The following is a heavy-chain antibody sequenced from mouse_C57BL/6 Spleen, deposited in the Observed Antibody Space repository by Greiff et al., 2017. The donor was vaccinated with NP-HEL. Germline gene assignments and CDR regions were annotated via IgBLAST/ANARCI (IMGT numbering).Heavy chain of an antibody. CDR2: ISNGGGST. D-gene: IGHD4-1*01. J-gene: IGHJ1*03. V-gene: IGHV5-12*01. CDR1: GFTFSDYY. CDR3: ARNWDGYFDV. Sequence: EVMLVESGGGLVQPGGSLKLSCAASGFTFSDYYMYWVRQTPEQRLEWVAYISNGGGSTYYPDTVKGRFTISRDNAKNTLYLQMSRLKSEDTAMYYCARNWDGYFDVWGTGTTVTVSS.